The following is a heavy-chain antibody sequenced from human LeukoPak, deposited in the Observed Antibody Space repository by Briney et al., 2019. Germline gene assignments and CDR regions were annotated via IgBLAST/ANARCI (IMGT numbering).Heavy chain of an antibody. J-gene: IGHJ4*02. CDR1: GYTFTNYW. V-gene: IGHV5-51*01. D-gene: IGHD6-19*01. Sequence: GESLKISCKGSGYTFTNYWIAWVRQMPGKGLEWMGIINPGDSDTRYRPSFQGQVTISADKSINTAYLQWSSLKASATAIYYCTRLVRGSGWFPFDYWGQGTLVIVSS. CDR2: INPGDSDT. CDR3: TRLVRGSGWFPFDY.